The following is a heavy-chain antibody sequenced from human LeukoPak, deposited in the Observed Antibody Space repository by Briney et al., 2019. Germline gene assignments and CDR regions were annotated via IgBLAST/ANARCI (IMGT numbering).Heavy chain of an antibody. Sequence: PGGSLSLSCAPSGFPFSGFGKHWVPETPGGGLESVSRIYSDGTNTTYADSVKGRFNITRDNAKNRLYLEMNNVRAEDTAVYYCATTNIIRDHFNYWGQGTQVSVSS. CDR1: GFPFSGFG. V-gene: IGHV3-74*01. J-gene: IGHJ4*02. CDR2: IYSDGTNT. CDR3: ATTNIIRDHFNY. D-gene: IGHD3-10*01.